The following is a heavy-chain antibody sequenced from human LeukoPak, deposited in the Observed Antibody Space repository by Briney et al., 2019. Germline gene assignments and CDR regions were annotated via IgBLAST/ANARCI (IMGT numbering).Heavy chain of an antibody. Sequence: GGSLRLSCAASGFTFSGYGMHWVRQAPGKGLEWVAFIRYDGSIKYYADSVKGRFTISRDNSKNTLYLQMNSLRGEDTAVYYCAKDARRVRDIGVVFGRGRGYMDVWGKGTTATISS. CDR1: GFTFSGYG. D-gene: IGHD2-15*01. CDR3: AKDARRVRDIGVVFGRGRGYMDV. CDR2: IRYDGSIK. V-gene: IGHV3-30*02. J-gene: IGHJ6*03.